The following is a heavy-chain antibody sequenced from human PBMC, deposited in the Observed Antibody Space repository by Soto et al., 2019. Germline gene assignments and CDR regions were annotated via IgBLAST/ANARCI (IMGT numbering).Heavy chain of an antibody. Sequence: PXRSLLLPWAPCGCTLSTCRLHWVRQAPGKGLEWVAVIPYAGSKNYFADSVKGRFTISRDNSTHTLYLQMKRLRAEDTAVYYCAKDFRGFSGSYLDAFDSWGQGTMGTV. CDR3: AKDFRGFSGSYLDAFDS. CDR2: IPYAGSKN. CDR1: GCTLSTCR. V-gene: IGHV3-30*18. D-gene: IGHD3-10*01. J-gene: IGHJ3*02.